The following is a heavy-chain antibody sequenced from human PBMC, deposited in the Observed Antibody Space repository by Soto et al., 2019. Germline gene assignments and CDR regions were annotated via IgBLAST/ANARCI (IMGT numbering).Heavy chain of an antibody. Sequence: GGSLRLSCAASGFTFSNAWMSWVRQAPGKGLEWVGRIKSKTDGGTTDYAAPGKGRFTISRDDSKNTLYLQMNSLKTEDTAVYYCTTVGVSNWNVLSPYYYYYYMDVWGKGTTVTVSS. CDR1: GFTFSNAW. CDR3: TTVGVSNWNVLSPYYYYYYMDV. CDR2: IKSKTDGGTT. V-gene: IGHV3-15*01. D-gene: IGHD1-1*01. J-gene: IGHJ6*03.